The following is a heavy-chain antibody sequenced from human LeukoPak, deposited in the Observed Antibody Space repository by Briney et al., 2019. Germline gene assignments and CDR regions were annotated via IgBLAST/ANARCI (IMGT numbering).Heavy chain of an antibody. CDR2: ISSSGSTI. D-gene: IGHD5-12*01. Sequence: GGSLRLSCAASGFTFSSYEMNWVRQAPGKGLEWVSYISSSGSTIYYADSVKGRFTISRDNAKNSLYLQMNSLRAEDTAVYYCARVEASGYDYGAFDYWGQGTLVTVSS. CDR1: GFTFSSYE. CDR3: ARVEASGYDYGAFDY. V-gene: IGHV3-48*03. J-gene: IGHJ4*02.